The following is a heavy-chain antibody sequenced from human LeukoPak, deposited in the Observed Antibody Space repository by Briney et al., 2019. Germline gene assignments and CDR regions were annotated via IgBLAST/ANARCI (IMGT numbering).Heavy chain of an antibody. CDR1: GYTLSVLP. J-gene: IGHJ3*02. CDR2: YEPEDGET. D-gene: IGHD2-2*02. V-gene: IGHV1-24*01. CDR3: ATRTVPTAIHSAFDI. Sequence: ASVKVSCKSSGYTLSVLPIHWVRQAPGKGLECMGGYEPEDGETFYTQEFQGRVTMTEDISTDTAYMELSSLRSDDTAMYYCATRTVPTAIHSAFDIWSQGTMVTVSS.